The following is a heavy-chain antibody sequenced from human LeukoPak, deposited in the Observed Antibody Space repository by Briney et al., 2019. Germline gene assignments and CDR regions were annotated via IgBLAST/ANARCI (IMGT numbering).Heavy chain of an antibody. V-gene: IGHV1-2*02. CDR2: INPNSGGT. CDR3: ATYYYDSSGYYYIDY. CDR1: GYTFTGYY. J-gene: IGHJ4*02. D-gene: IGHD3-22*01. Sequence: AAVKVSCKASGYTFTGYYMHWVRQAPGQGLEWMGWINPNSGGTNYAQKFQGRVTMARDTSISTAYMELSRLRSDDTAVYYCATYYYDSSGYYYIDYWGRGTLVTVSS.